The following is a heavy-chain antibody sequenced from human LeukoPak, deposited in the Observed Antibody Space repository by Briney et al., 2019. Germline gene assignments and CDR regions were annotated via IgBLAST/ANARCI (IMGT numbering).Heavy chain of an antibody. CDR2: IYYSGTT. J-gene: IGHJ4*02. V-gene: IGHV4-31*03. CDR3: ARDVRGSGYDRIDY. CDR1: GGSINSGYY. Sequence: SQTSSLTCTVSGGSINSGYYWSWIRQRPGKGLEWIGYIYYSGTTYYNPSLESRVTISVDTSRSQFSLKLNSVTAADTAVYYCARDVRGSGYDRIDYWGQGTLVTVSS. D-gene: IGHD5-12*01.